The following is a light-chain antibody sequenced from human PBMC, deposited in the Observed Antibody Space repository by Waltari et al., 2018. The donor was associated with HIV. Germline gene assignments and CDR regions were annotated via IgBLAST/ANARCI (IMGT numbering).Light chain of an antibody. CDR3: SSYTSTSTYVV. CDR1: SSDVGGYNY. CDR2: DVS. Sequence: QSALTQPASVSGSPGQSITISCNGTSSDVGGYNYVSWYQQHPGKAPKLMIYDVSNRPSGVSNRISGSKSGNTASLTISGLQAEDEAEYYCSSYTSTSTYVVFGGGTKLTVL. V-gene: IGLV2-14*03. J-gene: IGLJ2*01.